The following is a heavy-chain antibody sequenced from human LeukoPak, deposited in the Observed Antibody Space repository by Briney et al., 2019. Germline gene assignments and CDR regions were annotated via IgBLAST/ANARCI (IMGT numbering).Heavy chain of an antibody. CDR1: AYTFTNYY. CDR3: ARVLRDKYYCYMDV. J-gene: IGHJ6*03. V-gene: IGHV1-46*01. Sequence: GASVKVSCKASAYTFTNYYIHWVRQAPGQGLEWMGIINPTSGSASYAQKFQGRVTMTRDMSTSTVYMELSSLRSEDTAVYYCARVLRDKYYCYMDVWGKGTTVTVSS. CDR2: INPTSGSA.